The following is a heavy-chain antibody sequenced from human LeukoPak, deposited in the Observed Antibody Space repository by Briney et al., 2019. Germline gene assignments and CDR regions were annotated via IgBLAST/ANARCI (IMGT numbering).Heavy chain of an antibody. CDR1: GYSFTNYW. CDR3: ATGASKVTTDFANY. Sequence: GESLKISCKGSGYSFTNYWISWVRQMPGKGLEWMGRIDPSDSYTKYSPSFEGHVTISVDKSISTAFLQWNSLKASDSAMYYCATGASKVTTDFANYWGQGTQVAVTS. CDR2: IDPSDSYT. J-gene: IGHJ4*02. V-gene: IGHV5-10-1*01. D-gene: IGHD4-17*01.